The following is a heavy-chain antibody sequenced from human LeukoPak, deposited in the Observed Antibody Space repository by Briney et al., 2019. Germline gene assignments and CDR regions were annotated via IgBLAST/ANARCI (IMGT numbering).Heavy chain of an antibody. D-gene: IGHD4-17*01. CDR3: ARTSYGDYLFPFFDY. Sequence: ASETLSLTCTVSGGSISSYYWSWIRQPPGKGLEWIGYIYNSGSTNYNPSLKSRVTISVDTSKKQFSLKLSSVTAADTAVYYCARTSYGDYLFPFFDYWGQGTLVTVSS. CDR2: IYNSGST. V-gene: IGHV4-59*01. CDR1: GGSISSYY. J-gene: IGHJ4*02.